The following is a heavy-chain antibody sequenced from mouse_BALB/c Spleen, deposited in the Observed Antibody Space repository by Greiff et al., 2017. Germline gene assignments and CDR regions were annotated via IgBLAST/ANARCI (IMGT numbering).Heavy chain of an antibody. V-gene: IGHV5-6-5*01. CDR3: AREFITTVEDYFDY. CDR1: GFTFSSYA. Sequence: EVKLVESGGGLVKPGGSLKLSCAASGFTFSSYAMSWVRQTPEKRLEWVASISSGGSTYYPDSVKGRFTISRDNARNILYLQMSSLRSEDTAMYYCAREFITTVEDYFDYWGQGTTLTVSS. D-gene: IGHD1-1*01. CDR2: ISSGGST. J-gene: IGHJ2*01.